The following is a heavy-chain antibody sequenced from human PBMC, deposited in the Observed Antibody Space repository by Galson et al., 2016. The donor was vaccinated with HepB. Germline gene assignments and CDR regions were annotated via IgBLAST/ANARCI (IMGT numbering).Heavy chain of an antibody. CDR1: GGSISSYY. Sequence: SETLSLTCTVSGGSISSYYWSWIRQPPGKGLEWIGYMYYSGSTNCNPSLKSRVTISVDTSQNQFSLKLSSVTAADTAVYYCARDGIRGANEQGYYYYYGTDVWGQGTTVTVSS. J-gene: IGHJ6*02. D-gene: IGHD3-10*01. CDR3: ARDGIRGANEQGYYYYYGTDV. CDR2: MYYSGST. V-gene: IGHV4-59*01.